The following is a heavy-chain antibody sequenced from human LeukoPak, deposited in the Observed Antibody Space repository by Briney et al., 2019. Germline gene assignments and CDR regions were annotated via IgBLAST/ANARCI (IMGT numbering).Heavy chain of an antibody. J-gene: IGHJ5*02. CDR1: GFTFSKAW. Sequence: GGSLRLSCAASGFTFSKAWMSWVRQAPGKGLDWIGRIKIKTDGGTTDYAAPVKGRFTISRDDSKNTLYLQMNSLKTEDTALYYCTTVKGGSSWDRYNWFDPWGQGTLVTVSS. CDR3: TTVKGGSSWDRYNWFDP. D-gene: IGHD6-13*01. CDR2: IKIKTDGGTT. V-gene: IGHV3-15*01.